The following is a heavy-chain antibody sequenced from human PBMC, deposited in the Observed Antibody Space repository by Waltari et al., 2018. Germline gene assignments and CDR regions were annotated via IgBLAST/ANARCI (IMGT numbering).Heavy chain of an antibody. Sequence: QVQLQESGPGLVKPSQTLSLTCTVPGGSISSGSYYWSWIRQPAGKGLEWIGRIYTSGSTNYNPSLKSRVTISVDTSKNQFSLKLSSVTAADTAVYYCARGSFPDWFDPWGQGTLVTVSS. CDR2: IYTSGST. J-gene: IGHJ5*02. CDR1: GGSISSGSYY. CDR3: ARGSFPDWFDP. V-gene: IGHV4-61*02.